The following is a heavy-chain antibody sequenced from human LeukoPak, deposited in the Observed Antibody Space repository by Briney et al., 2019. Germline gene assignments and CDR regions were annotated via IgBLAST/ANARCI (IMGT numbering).Heavy chain of an antibody. V-gene: IGHV3-23*01. J-gene: IGHJ4*02. CDR2: INGSGSST. CDR3: AKDRVDGYDYFDY. Sequence: AGTLTLSCAVSGFTFSSYAMSWVRQPPGQGLEWVSAINGSGSSTYYADPVNGRFTISRDNSKNTLYLQRNSLRAEDAAVYCCAKDRVDGYDYFDYWGQGILVTVSS. D-gene: IGHD5-12*01. CDR1: GFTFSSYA.